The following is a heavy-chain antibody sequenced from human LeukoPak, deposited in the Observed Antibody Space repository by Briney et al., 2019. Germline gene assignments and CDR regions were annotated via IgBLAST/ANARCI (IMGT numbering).Heavy chain of an antibody. V-gene: IGHV1-46*02. D-gene: IGHD6-19*01. J-gene: IGHJ2*01. CDR2: INPSGGST. CDR1: GYTFNTFG. Sequence: ASVKVSCKASGYTFNTFGITWVRQAPGQGLEWMGIINPSGGSTSYAQKFQGRVTMTRDMSTSTVYMELSSLRSEDTAVYYCARDLGSGWQYWYFDLWGRGTLVTVSS. CDR3: ARDLGSGWQYWYFDL.